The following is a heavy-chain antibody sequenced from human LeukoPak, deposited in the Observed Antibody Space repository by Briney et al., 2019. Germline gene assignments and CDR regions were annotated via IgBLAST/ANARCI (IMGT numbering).Heavy chain of an antibody. CDR1: GFTFSSYS. V-gene: IGHV3-21*01. Sequence: GGSLRLSCAASGFTFSSYSMNWVRQAPGKGLEWVSSISSSSYIYYADSVKGRFTISRDNAKNSLYLQMNSLRAEDTAVYYCAREPYGSDSYYFDYWGQGTLVTVSS. CDR3: AREPYGSDSYYFDY. J-gene: IGHJ4*02. D-gene: IGHD3-10*01. CDR2: ISSSSYI.